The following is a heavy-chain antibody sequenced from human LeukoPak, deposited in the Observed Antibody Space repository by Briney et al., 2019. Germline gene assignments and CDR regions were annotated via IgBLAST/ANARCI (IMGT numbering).Heavy chain of an antibody. V-gene: IGHV4-39*01. Sequence: SETLPLTCTVSGGSISSSSYYWGWIRQPPGKGLEWIGSIYYSGSTYYNPSLKSRVTISVDTSKNQFSLKLSSVTAADTAVYYCARHLGSGSYLYYFDYWGQGTLVTVSS. CDR3: ARHLGSGSYLYYFDY. CDR1: GGSISSSSYY. J-gene: IGHJ4*02. D-gene: IGHD3-10*01. CDR2: IYYSGST.